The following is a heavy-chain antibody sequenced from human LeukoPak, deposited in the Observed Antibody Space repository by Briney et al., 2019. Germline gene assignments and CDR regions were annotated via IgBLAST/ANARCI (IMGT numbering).Heavy chain of an antibody. Sequence: PSETLSLTCTVSRGSISGYSWSWIRQSPGGGLEWIGYIYYSGDTAYNPSLRSRVTLSVDTSKNQFSLQLRSVTTVDTAVYYCVRGPYGASISKWFDPWGQGTQVIVSP. CDR3: VRGPYGASISKWFDP. CDR2: IYYSGDT. V-gene: IGHV4-59*01. D-gene: IGHD4/OR15-4a*01. CDR1: RGSISGYS. J-gene: IGHJ5*02.